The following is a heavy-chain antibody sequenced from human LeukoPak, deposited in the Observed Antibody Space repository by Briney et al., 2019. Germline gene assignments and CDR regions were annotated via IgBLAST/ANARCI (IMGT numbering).Heavy chain of an antibody. J-gene: IGHJ6*03. CDR1: GGTFSSYA. D-gene: IGHD3-3*01. V-gene: IGHV1-69*13. Sequence: ASVKVSCKASGGTFSSYAISWVRQAPGQGLEWMGEIIPIFGTANYAQKFQGRVTITADESTSTAYMELSSLRSEDTAVYYCARSRFLEWLPHRYYYYMDVWGKGTTVTVSS. CDR3: ARSRFLEWLPHRYYYYMDV. CDR2: IIPIFGTA.